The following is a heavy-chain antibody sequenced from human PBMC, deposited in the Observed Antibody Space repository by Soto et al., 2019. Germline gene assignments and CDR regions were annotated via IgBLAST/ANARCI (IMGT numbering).Heavy chain of an antibody. J-gene: IGHJ5*02. Sequence: EVQLVESGGGLVQPGMSLRLSCAASGFTFSTYWMHWVRQAPGKGLVWVSRINSDGTITSYADSVKGRFTVSRDNAKNTLYLQINSLTADDTAVYYCATVATTSYNWFDPWGQGTLVTVSS. CDR2: INSDGTIT. CDR3: ATVATTSYNWFDP. V-gene: IGHV3-74*01. D-gene: IGHD5-12*01. CDR1: GFTFSTYW.